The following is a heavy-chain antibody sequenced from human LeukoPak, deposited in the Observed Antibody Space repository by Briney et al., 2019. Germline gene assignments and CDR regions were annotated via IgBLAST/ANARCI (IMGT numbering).Heavy chain of an antibody. D-gene: IGHD4-11*01. CDR2: INPNSGDT. CDR1: AYXFIGYY. Sequence: ASVKVSCKASAYXFIGYYIHWVRQAPGQGLEWMGWINPNSGDTNYAQKLQGRVTMTRDTSISTAYMELTSLRSDDTAVYYCARGHSIRAFDIWGQGTMVTVSS. J-gene: IGHJ3*02. V-gene: IGHV1-2*02. CDR3: ARGHSIRAFDI.